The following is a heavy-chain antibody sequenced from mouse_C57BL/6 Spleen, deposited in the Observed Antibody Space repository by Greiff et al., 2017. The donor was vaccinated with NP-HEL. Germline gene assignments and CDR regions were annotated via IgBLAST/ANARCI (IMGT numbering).Heavy chain of an antibody. V-gene: IGHV14-2*01. D-gene: IGHD2-1*01. J-gene: IGHJ1*03. CDR1: GFNIKDYY. CDR3: AALYYGNYNWYFDV. CDR2: IDPEDGET. Sequence: EVQVVESGAELVKPGASVKLSCTASGFNIKDYYMHWVKQRTEQGLEWIGRIDPEDGETKYAPKFQGKATITADTSSNTAYLQLSSLTSEETAVYYCAALYYGNYNWYFDVWGTGTTVTVSS.